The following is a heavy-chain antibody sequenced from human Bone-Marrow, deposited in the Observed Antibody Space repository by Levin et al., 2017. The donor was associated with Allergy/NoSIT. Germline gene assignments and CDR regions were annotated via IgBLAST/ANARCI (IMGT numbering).Heavy chain of an antibody. CDR1: GFNFSTYN. D-gene: IGHD3-9*01. J-gene: IGHJ6*02. CDR3: ARDRTYGILRNYGMDV. CDR2: INSGSTDI. Sequence: PGGSLRLSCAASGFNFSTYNMNWVRQAPGKALEWVSSINSGSTDIYYADSLKGRFTISRDDAENSLYLQMNGLRAGDTAVYYCARDRTYGILRNYGMDVWGQGTTVTVSS. V-gene: IGHV3-21*01.